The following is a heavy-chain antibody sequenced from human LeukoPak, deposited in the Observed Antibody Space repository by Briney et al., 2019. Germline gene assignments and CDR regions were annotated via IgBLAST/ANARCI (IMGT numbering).Heavy chain of an antibody. Sequence: AGGSLRLSCGASGFTFSNCAMTWVRQAPGKRLEWVSTISGSGGSTTYADSVKGRFTISRDNSKNTLFLQMNSLRAEDTALYYCAKIARGGLAGLFDYWGQGTLVIVSS. CDR2: ISGSGGST. J-gene: IGHJ4*02. D-gene: IGHD6-19*01. CDR1: GFTFSNCA. CDR3: AKIARGGLAGLFDY. V-gene: IGHV3-23*01.